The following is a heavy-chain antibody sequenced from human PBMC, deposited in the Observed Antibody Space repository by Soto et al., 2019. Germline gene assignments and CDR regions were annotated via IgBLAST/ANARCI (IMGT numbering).Heavy chain of an antibody. CDR2: ISWNSGSI. CDR1: GFTFDDYA. D-gene: IGHD1-26*01. Sequence: GGSLILSCAASGFTFDDYAMHWVRQAPGKGLEWVSGISWNSGSIGYADSVKGRFTISRDNAKNSLYLQMNSLRAEDTALYYCARVSVFSGSYYFDYWGQGTLVTVSS. CDR3: ARVSVFSGSYYFDY. J-gene: IGHJ4*02. V-gene: IGHV3-9*01.